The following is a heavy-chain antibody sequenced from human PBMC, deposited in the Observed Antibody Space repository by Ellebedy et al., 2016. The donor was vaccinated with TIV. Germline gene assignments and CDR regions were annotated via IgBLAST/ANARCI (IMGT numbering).Heavy chain of an antibody. CDR2: IPSTYV. CDR1: GFTFSRYS. V-gene: IGHV3-21*01. CDR3: ARDSGKYDFWSGYDY. Sequence: PGGSLSLSCAAYGFTFSRYSMNWVRQDPGKGLEWVSSIPSTYVYYADSVKGRFTISRDNAKDSLYLQMNNVRAEDTAVYYCARDSGKYDFWSGYDYWGQGTLVTVSS. D-gene: IGHD3-3*01. J-gene: IGHJ4*02.